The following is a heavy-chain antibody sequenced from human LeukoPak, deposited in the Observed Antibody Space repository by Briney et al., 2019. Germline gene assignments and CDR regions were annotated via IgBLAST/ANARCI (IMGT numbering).Heavy chain of an antibody. CDR1: GGTFSSYA. CDR3: ARDPSPDEGPLDY. V-gene: IGHV1-69*05. D-gene: IGHD5-24*01. CDR2: IIPIFGTA. Sequence: SVKVSCKASGGTFSSYAISCVRQAPGQGLEWMGGIIPIFGTANYAQKFQGRVTITTDESTSTAYMELSSLRSEDTAVYYCARDPSPDEGPLDYWGQGTLVTVSS. J-gene: IGHJ4*02.